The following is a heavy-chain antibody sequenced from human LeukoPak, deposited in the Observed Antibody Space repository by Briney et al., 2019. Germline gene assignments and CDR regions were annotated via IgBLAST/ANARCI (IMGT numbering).Heavy chain of an antibody. J-gene: IGHJ6*04. Sequence: PGGSLRLSCSASGFTFSNYAMHWVRQAPGKGLEYVSAISSNGGSTYYADPVKGRFTISRDNSKNTLYLQMSSLRAEDTAVYYCVKGPKGYYGMDVWGKGTTVTVSS. V-gene: IGHV3-64D*06. CDR3: VKGPKGYYGMDV. CDR1: GFTFSNYA. CDR2: ISSNGGST.